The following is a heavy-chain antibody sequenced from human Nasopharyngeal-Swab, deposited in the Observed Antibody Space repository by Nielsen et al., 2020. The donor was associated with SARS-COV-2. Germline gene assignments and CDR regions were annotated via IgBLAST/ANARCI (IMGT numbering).Heavy chain of an antibody. CDR3: AKDGVRLNGIDV. CDR1: GFTFSSYT. D-gene: IGHD3-16*01. J-gene: IGHJ6*02. CDR2: IIVSGDAT. V-gene: IGHV3-23*01. Sequence: GGSLRLSCDASGFTFSSYTLSWVGQAPGRGLGWVPVIIVSGDATTYADSVRGRFTISRDNSKSTLYLQMNSLRAEDTAEYFCAKDGVRLNGIDVWGQGTTVTVSS.